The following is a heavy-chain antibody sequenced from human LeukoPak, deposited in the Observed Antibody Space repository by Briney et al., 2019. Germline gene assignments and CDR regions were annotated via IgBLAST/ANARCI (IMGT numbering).Heavy chain of an antibody. CDR3: ARAYCSSTSCYTSSTRYYYYMDV. J-gene: IGHJ6*03. D-gene: IGHD2-2*02. CDR2: IYHSGST. V-gene: IGHV4-4*02. CDR1: GGSISSSNW. Sequence: SGTLSLTCAVSGGSISSSNWWSWVRQPPGKGLGWIGEIYHSGSTNYNPSLKSRVTISVDRSKNQFSLKLSSVTAADTAVYYCARAYCSSTSCYTSSTRYYYYMDVWGKGTTVTVSS.